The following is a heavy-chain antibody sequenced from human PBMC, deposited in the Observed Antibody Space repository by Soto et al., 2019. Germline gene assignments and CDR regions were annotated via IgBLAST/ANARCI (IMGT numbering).Heavy chain of an antibody. D-gene: IGHD1-1*01. Sequence: GGSLRLSCAASGFTFSTYTMTWVRQAPGKGLEWVAFITNDRSNSYYADSVKGRFTISRDNSKSTLYLQMNSLRAEDTAVYYCARRTATTCCDYWGRGTLVTVSS. CDR2: ITNDRSNS. J-gene: IGHJ4*02. CDR3: ARRTATTCCDY. CDR1: GFTFSTYT. V-gene: IGHV3-30-3*01.